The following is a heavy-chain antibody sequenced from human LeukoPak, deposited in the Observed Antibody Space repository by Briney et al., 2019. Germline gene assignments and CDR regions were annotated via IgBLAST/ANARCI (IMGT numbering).Heavy chain of an antibody. CDR2: IYYSGNT. V-gene: IGHV4-39*07. J-gene: IGHJ6*02. D-gene: IGHD3-9*01. CDR1: GGSISSSGYY. Sequence: SETLSLTCTVSGGSISSSGYYWGWIRQPPGKGLEWIGNIYYSGNTYCKPSLKSRVSISVDTSKNQFSLKLSSVTAADTAVYYCARENYDILTGYWYGVDVWGQGTTVTVSS. CDR3: ARENYDILTGYWYGVDV.